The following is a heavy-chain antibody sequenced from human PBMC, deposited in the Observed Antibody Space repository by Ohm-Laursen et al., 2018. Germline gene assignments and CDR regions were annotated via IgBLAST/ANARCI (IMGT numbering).Heavy chain of an antibody. CDR1: GFRFSNYG. D-gene: IGHD4-17*01. CDR2: IWHDGSEK. CDR3: ARSGEGWYFDL. Sequence: SLRLSCSAPGFRFSNYGMHWVRQAPGEGLEWVAVIWHDGSEKYYPESVKGRFTISKDNSRNTLYLDMNSLRAEDTAVYHCARSGEGWYFDLWGRGTLVTVSS. V-gene: IGHV3-33*01. J-gene: IGHJ2*01.